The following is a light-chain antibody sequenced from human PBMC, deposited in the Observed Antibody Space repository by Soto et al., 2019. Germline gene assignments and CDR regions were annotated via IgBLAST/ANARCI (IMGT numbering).Light chain of an antibody. CDR2: RNN. V-gene: IGLV1-47*01. Sequence: QSVLTQPPSASGTPGQRVTISCSGSSSNIGSNYVYWYQQLPGTAPKLLIYRNNQRPSGVPDRFSGSKSGTSASLAISGLRSEDEADYYCAAWDDSLSGLYVFGTETQVTGL. J-gene: IGLJ1*01. CDR3: AAWDDSLSGLYV. CDR1: SSNIGSNY.